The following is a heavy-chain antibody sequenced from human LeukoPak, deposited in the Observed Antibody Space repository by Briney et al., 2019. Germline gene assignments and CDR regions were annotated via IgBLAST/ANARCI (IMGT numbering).Heavy chain of an antibody. Sequence: SETLSLTCAVYGGSFSGYYWSWIRQPPGKGLEWIGEINHSGSTNYNPSLKSRVTISVDTSKNQFSLKLSSVTAADTAVYYCATSTMCYDFWSARGDAFDIWGQGTMVTVSS. CDR2: INHSGST. CDR1: GGSFSGYY. J-gene: IGHJ3*02. D-gene: IGHD3-3*01. V-gene: IGHV4-34*01. CDR3: ATSTMCYDFWSARGDAFDI.